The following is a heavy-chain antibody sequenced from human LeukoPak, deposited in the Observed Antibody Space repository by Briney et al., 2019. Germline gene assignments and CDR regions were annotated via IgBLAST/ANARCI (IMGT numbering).Heavy chain of an antibody. J-gene: IGHJ4*02. D-gene: IGHD4-17*01. CDR1: GFTFSSYG. CDR2: IWYDGSNK. Sequence: GGSLRLSCAASGFTFSSYGMHWVRQAPGKGLGWVAVIWYDGSNKYYADSVKGRFTISRDNSKNTLYLQMNSLRAEDTAVYYCARDLTVTTFDYWGQGTLVTVSS. V-gene: IGHV3-33*01. CDR3: ARDLTVTTFDY.